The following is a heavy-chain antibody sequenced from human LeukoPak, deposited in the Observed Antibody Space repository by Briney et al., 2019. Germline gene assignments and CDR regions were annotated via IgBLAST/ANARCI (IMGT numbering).Heavy chain of an antibody. Sequence: PSETLSLTCAVYGGSFSGYYWSWIRQPPGKGLEWIGYIYYSGSTNYNPSLKSRVTISVDTSKNQFSLKLSSVTAADTAVYYCARVYVWGSYRVNWFDPWGQGTLVTVSS. CDR3: ARVYVWGSYRVNWFDP. V-gene: IGHV4-59*01. D-gene: IGHD3-16*02. J-gene: IGHJ5*02. CDR1: GGSFSGYY. CDR2: IYYSGST.